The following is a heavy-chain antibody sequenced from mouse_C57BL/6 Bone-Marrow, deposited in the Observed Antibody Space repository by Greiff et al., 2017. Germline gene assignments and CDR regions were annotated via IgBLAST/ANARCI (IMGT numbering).Heavy chain of an antibody. V-gene: IGHV1-50*01. CDR1: GYTFTSYW. CDR3: ARRSDSSGYLYYFDY. Sequence: VQLQQSGAELVKPGASVKLSCKASGYTFTSYWMQWVKQRPGQGLEWIGEIDPSDSYTNYNQKFKGKATLTVDTSSSTAYMQLSSLTSEDSAVYYCARRSDSSGYLYYFDYWGQGTTLTVSS. D-gene: IGHD3-2*02. CDR2: IDPSDSYT. J-gene: IGHJ2*01.